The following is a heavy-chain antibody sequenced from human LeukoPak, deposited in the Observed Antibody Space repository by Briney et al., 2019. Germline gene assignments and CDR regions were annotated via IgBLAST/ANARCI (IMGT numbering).Heavy chain of an antibody. J-gene: IGHJ4*02. V-gene: IGHV3-74*01. CDR2: INSDGSSI. D-gene: IGHD4-23*01. CDR3: ARDPARGGFDS. CDR1: GFTFSSHW. Sequence: GGSLRLSCAASGFTFSSHWMHWVRQAPGKGLVWVSRINSDGSSISYADSVKGRFTISRDNAKNTLYLQMNSLRAEDTAVYYCARDPARGGFDSWGQGILVTVSS.